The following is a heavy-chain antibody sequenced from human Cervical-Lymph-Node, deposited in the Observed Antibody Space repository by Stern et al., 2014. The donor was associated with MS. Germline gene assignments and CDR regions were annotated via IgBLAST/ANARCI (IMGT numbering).Heavy chain of an antibody. Sequence: VQLVESGPGLVKPSQTLSLTCTVSGGSISSGGYYWSWIRQHPGKGLEWIGYISYSGSTYYNPALKSRVTISVDTSKNQFSLKLSSGTAADTAVYYCARDLRYYYDSSGYYYRWFDPWGQGTLVTVSS. D-gene: IGHD3-22*01. V-gene: IGHV4-31*03. CDR2: ISYSGST. CDR3: ARDLRYYYDSSGYYYRWFDP. J-gene: IGHJ5*02. CDR1: GGSISSGGYY.